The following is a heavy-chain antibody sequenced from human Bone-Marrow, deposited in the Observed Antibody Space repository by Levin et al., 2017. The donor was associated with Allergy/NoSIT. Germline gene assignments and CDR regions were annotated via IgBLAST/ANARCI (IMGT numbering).Heavy chain of an antibody. CDR2: ISYDGSNK. J-gene: IGHJ4*02. Sequence: GGSLRLSCAASGFTFSSYGMHWVRQAPGKGLEWVAVISYDGSNKYYADSVKGRFTISRDNSKNTLYLQMNSLRAEDTAVYYCAKDLRFGELLAPSFDYWGQGTLVTVSS. CDR3: AKDLRFGELLAPSFDY. V-gene: IGHV3-30*18. CDR1: GFTFSSYG. D-gene: IGHD3-10*01.